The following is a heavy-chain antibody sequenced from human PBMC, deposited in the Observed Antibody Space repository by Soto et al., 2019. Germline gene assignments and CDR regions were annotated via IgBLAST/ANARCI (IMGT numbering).Heavy chain of an antibody. CDR3: TRAPHYSGAYFFDY. Sequence: GGSLRLSCAVSGFTFSDHFMDWVRQAPGKGLEWVGRTRNKANSYTTEYAASVKGRFTISRGDSKNSLYLQMNSLKTEDTAVYYCTRAPHYSGAYFFDYWGQGTLVTVSS. V-gene: IGHV3-72*01. J-gene: IGHJ4*02. CDR2: TRNKANSYTT. CDR1: GFTFSDHF. D-gene: IGHD5-12*01.